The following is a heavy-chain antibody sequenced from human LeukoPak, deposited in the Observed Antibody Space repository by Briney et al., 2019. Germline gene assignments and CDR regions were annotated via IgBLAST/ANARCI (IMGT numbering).Heavy chain of an antibody. J-gene: IGHJ4*02. Sequence: SETLSLTCTVSGGSISSGGYYWSWIRQHPGKGLGWIGYIYYSGSTYYNPSLKSRVTISVDTSKNQFSLKLSSVTAADTAVYYCARAIPSGTLDYWGQGTLVTVSS. V-gene: IGHV4-31*03. CDR1: GGSISSGGYY. D-gene: IGHD2-21*01. CDR2: IYYSGST. CDR3: ARAIPSGTLDY.